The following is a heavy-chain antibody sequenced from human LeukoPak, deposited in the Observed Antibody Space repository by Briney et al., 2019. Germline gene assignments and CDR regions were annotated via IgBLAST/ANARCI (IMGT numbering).Heavy chain of an antibody. CDR1: GYTFTSYD. CDR3: ARRRGWGYFDY. V-gene: IGHV1-8*01. CDR2: MNPNSGNT. Sequence: GASVKVSCKASGYTFTSYDINWVRPATGQGLEWMGWMNPNSGNTGYAQKFQGRVTMTRTTSISTAYMELSSLRSEDTAVYYWARRRGWGYFDYWGQGTLVTVSS. D-gene: IGHD6-19*01. J-gene: IGHJ4*02.